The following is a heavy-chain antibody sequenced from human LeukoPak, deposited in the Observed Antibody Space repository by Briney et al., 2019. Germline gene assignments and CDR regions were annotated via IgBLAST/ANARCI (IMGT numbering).Heavy chain of an antibody. CDR3: ARDGASHPSIYYFDY. D-gene: IGHD4-17*01. CDR2: ISSGGGGI. V-gene: IGHV3-48*03. Sequence: QPGGSLRLSCAASGFTFSSYEMNWVRQAPGKGLEWVSYISSGGGGIFYADSVKGRFTISRDNAKNSLHLQMNRLRAEDTAVYYCARDGASHPSIYYFDYWGQGTLVTVSS. CDR1: GFTFSSYE. J-gene: IGHJ4*02.